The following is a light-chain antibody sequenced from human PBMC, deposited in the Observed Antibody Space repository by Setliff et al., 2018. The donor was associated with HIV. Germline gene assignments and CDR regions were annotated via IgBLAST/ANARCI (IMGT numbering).Light chain of an antibody. CDR3: GTWDSNLSAVV. J-gene: IGLJ2*01. CDR1: ITNIGSNY. V-gene: IGLV1-51*01. Sequence: QSALTQPPSVSAAPGQKVTISCSGTITNIGSNYVSWHQQVPGTAPKLVIYDNDKRPSGIPDRFSGSKSGTAATLDITGLQTGDEADYYCGTWDSNLSAVVFGGGTKVTVL. CDR2: DND.